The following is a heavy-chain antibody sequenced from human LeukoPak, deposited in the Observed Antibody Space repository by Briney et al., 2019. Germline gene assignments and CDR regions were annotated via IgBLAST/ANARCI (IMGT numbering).Heavy chain of an antibody. Sequence: QAGGSLRLSCAASGFTFSSYAMSWVRQAPGKGLEWVSVISGSGGNTYYADSVKGRFAISRDNSKNTLYLQMNSLRAEDTAVYYCAKSRGWSGYYAFDIWGQGTMVTVSS. V-gene: IGHV3-23*01. CDR3: AKSRGWSGYYAFDI. D-gene: IGHD3-3*01. CDR1: GFTFSSYA. J-gene: IGHJ3*02. CDR2: ISGSGGNT.